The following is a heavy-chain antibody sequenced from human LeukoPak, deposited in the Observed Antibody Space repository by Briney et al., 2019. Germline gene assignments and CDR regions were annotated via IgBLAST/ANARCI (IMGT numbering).Heavy chain of an antibody. CDR2: ISSNGGST. CDR1: GFTFSSYA. V-gene: IGHV3-64*01. J-gene: IGHJ4*02. Sequence: SGGSLRLSCAASGFTFSSYAMHWVRQAPGKGLEYVSAISSNGGSTYYANSVKGRFTISRDNSKNTLFLQMGSLRAEDMAVYYCARGGSIAARPIDYWGQGTLVTVPS. CDR3: ARGGSIAARPIDY. D-gene: IGHD6-6*01.